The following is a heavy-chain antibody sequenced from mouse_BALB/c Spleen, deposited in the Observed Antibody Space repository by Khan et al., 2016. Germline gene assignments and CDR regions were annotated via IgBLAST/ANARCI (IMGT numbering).Heavy chain of an antibody. J-gene: IGHJ3*01. CDR3: AREGGNYVWFAD. Sequence: VQLQQSGPEVEKPGASVKISCKASGYSFTDYNMNWVKQSNGKSLEWIGNIDPYFGSTSYNQKFKGKATLTVDKSSSTAYMQLKSLTSEDSSVYYCAREGGNYVWFADWGQGTLVTVSA. CDR2: IDPYFGST. CDR1: GYSFTDYN. D-gene: IGHD2-1*01. V-gene: IGHV1-39*01.